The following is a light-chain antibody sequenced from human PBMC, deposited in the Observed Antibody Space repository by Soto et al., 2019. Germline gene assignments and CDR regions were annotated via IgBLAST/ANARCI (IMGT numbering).Light chain of an antibody. V-gene: IGKV3-15*01. CDR1: QSVSSN. CDR3: QQYNNWQWT. Sequence: DIVMTQTQATLSVSPGERASVSRRASQSVSSNLAWYQQKPGQAPRLLIYGASTRATGVPTRFSGSRSGAEFTLTISSLQSEDFAVYYCQQYNNWQWTFGQGTTVDIK. J-gene: IGKJ1*01. CDR2: GAS.